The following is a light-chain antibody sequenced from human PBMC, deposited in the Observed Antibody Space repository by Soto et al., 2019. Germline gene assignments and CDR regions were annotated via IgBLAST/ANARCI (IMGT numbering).Light chain of an antibody. V-gene: IGKV3-20*01. CDR3: QQYGSSPQT. CDR2: GAS. CDR1: QSVRSSY. J-gene: IGKJ1*01. Sequence: IVLTQSPGTLSLSTGERATLSCRASQSVRSSYLAWYQQKPGQAPRLLIYGASSRATGIPDRFSGSGSGTDFTLTISRLEPEDFAVYYCQQYGSSPQTFGQGTKVEIK.